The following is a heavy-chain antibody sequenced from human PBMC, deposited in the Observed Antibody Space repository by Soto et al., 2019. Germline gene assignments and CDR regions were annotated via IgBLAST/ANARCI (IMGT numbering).Heavy chain of an antibody. Sequence: QVQLVQSGAEVKKPGASVKVSCKASGYTFTSYAMHWVRQAPGQRLEWMGWINAGNGNTKYSQKFQGRGAITRDTSASTAYMDLGGVRSEDTAVYYCARELGGWPDYWGQGTLVTVAS. CDR2: INAGNGNT. CDR3: ARELGGWPDY. J-gene: IGHJ4*02. D-gene: IGHD2-15*01. CDR1: GYTFTSYA. V-gene: IGHV1-3*01.